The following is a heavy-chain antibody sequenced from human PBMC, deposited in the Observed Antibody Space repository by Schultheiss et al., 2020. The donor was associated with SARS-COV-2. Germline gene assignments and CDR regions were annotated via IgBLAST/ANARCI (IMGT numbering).Heavy chain of an antibody. V-gene: IGHV4-34*01. CDR1: GGSFSGYY. Sequence: SQTLSLTCAVYGGSFSGYYWSWIRQPPGKGLEWIGEINHSGSTNYNPSLKSRVTISVDTSKNQFSLKLSSVTAADTAVYYCARGRSRYYFDYWGQGTLVTVSS. CDR3: ARGRSRYYFDY. D-gene: IGHD6-6*01. J-gene: IGHJ4*02. CDR2: INHSGST.